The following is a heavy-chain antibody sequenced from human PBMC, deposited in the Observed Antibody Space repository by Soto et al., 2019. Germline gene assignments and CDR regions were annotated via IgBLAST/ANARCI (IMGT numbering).Heavy chain of an antibody. CDR3: ARYLGGLDI. CDR1: GGSISSGGYS. V-gene: IGHV4-30-2*01. CDR2: IYHSGST. J-gene: IGHJ3*02. D-gene: IGHD3-16*01. Sequence: SETLSLTCAVSGGSISSGGYSWSWIRQPPGKGLEWIGYIYHSGSTYYNPSLKSRVTISVDRSKNQFSRKLSSVTAADTAVYYCARYLGGLDIWGQGTMVTVSS.